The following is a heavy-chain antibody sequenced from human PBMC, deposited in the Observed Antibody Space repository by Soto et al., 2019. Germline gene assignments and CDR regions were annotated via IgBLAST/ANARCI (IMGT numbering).Heavy chain of an antibody. V-gene: IGHV3-48*02. Sequence: EGSLRLSCAASGFTFSSYSMNWVRQAPGKGLEWVSYISSSSSTIYYADSVKGRFTISRDNAKNSLYLQMNSLRDEDTAVYYCASLGSDSSGEDAFDIWGQGKMVTVSS. D-gene: IGHD3-22*01. CDR3: ASLGSDSSGEDAFDI. CDR1: GFTFSSYS. J-gene: IGHJ3*02. CDR2: ISSSSSTI.